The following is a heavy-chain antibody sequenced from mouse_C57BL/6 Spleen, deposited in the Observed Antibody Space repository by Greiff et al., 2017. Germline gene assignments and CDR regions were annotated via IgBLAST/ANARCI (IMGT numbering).Heavy chain of an antibody. CDR1: GYSITSGYY. D-gene: IGHD2-4*01. Sequence: ESGPGLVKPSQSLSLTCSVTGYSITSGYYWNWIRQFPGNKLEWMGYISYDGSNNYNPSLKNRISITRDTSKNQFFLKLNSVTTEDTATYYCARDGGYDYDGYFDVWGTGTTVTVSS. CDR3: ARDGGYDYDGYFDV. J-gene: IGHJ1*03. V-gene: IGHV3-6*01. CDR2: ISYDGSN.